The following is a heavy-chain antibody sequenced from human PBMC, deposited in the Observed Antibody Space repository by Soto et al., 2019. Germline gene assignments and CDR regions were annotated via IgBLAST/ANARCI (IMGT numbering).Heavy chain of an antibody. CDR1: GFTFGDSY. Sequence: GGSLRLSCAGSGFTFGDSYMSWIRQAPGKGLEWLSYISPGSRYPAYADSAKGRFTISRDNAKRSLYLQMMSLTAEDTAIYYCVRGGGGGLFDPWGQGTMVTVSS. CDR3: VRGGGGGLFDP. J-gene: IGHJ5*02. D-gene: IGHD2-15*01. V-gene: IGHV3-11*06. CDR2: ISPGSRYP.